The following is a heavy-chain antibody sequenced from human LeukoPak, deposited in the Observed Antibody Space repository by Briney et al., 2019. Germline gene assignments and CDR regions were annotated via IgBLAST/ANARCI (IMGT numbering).Heavy chain of an antibody. J-gene: IGHJ4*02. CDR2: IYPGDSDT. V-gene: IGHV5-51*01. Sequence: XXLEWMGIIYPGDSDTRYSPSFQGQVTISADKSISTAYLQWSSLKASDTAVYYCARRGGSSEEYDYWGQGTLVTVSS. CDR3: ARRGGSSEEYDY. D-gene: IGHD1-26*01.